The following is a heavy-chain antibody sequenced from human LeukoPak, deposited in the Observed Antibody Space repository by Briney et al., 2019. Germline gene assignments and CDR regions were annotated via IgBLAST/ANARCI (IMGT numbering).Heavy chain of an antibody. D-gene: IGHD2-2*01. Sequence: GESLKISCKGSGYSFTSYWIGWVRQMPGKGLEWMGIIYPGDSDTRYSPSFQGQVTISADKSISTAYLQWSSLKASDTAMYYCARLSGCCSSASCYMQSYYYYGMDVWGQGTTVTVSS. CDR3: ARLSGCCSSASCYMQSYYYYGMDV. V-gene: IGHV5-51*01. CDR2: IYPGDSDT. CDR1: GYSFTSYW. J-gene: IGHJ6*02.